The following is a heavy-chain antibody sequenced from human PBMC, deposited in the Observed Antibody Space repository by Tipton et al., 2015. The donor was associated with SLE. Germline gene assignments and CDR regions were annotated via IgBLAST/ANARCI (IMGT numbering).Heavy chain of an antibody. D-gene: IGHD7-27*01. Sequence: TLSLTCTVSGGSISSSSYYWGWIRQPPGKGLEWIGSIYYSGSTYYNPSLKSRVTISVDTSKNQFSLKLSSVAAADTAVYYCARETGTWAFDYWGQGTLVTVSS. CDR1: GGSISSSSYY. J-gene: IGHJ4*02. CDR3: ARETGTWAFDY. V-gene: IGHV4-39*07. CDR2: IYYSGST.